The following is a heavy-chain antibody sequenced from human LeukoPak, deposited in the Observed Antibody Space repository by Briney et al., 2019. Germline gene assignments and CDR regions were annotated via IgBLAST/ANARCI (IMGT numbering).Heavy chain of an antibody. J-gene: IGHJ3*02. D-gene: IGHD1-26*01. Sequence: QPGGSLRLSCAASGFTFSSYWMHWVRHAPGKGLVWVSRINTDGSSTGYADSVKGRFTISRDNAKNTLYVQMNSLRAEDTAVYYCARQAWELRDAFGIWGQGTLVTVPS. V-gene: IGHV3-74*01. CDR3: ARQAWELRDAFGI. CDR1: GFTFSSYW. CDR2: INTDGSST.